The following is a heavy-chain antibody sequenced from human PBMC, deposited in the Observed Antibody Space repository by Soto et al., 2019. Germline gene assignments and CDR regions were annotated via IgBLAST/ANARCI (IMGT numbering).Heavy chain of an antibody. Sequence: QLQLQESGPGLVKPSETLSLTCSVSGGSISSRTFWWAWIRQPPGKGLEWIGDMYYSGSSYSSPSLKRRGTLSVDTSKNQLSLKLNSVTAADTAGFYCSRHPRDDYNYGGSGIFDYWGQGTLVTVSS. D-gene: IGHD4-4*01. V-gene: IGHV4-39*01. J-gene: IGHJ4*02. CDR2: MYYSGSS. CDR3: SRHPRDDYNYGGSGIFDY. CDR1: GGSISSRTFW.